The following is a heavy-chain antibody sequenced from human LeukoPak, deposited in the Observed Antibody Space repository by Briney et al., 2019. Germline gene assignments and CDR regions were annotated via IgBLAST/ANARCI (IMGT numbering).Heavy chain of an antibody. CDR3: ARFLSTGRSYYSGFDY. Sequence: ASVKVSCKASGYTFTGYYMHWVRQAPGQGLEWMGWINPNSGGTNYAQKFQGRVTMTRDTSISTAYMELSRLRSDDTAVYYCARFLSTGRSYYSGFDYWGQGTLVTVSS. V-gene: IGHV1-2*02. CDR2: INPNSGGT. D-gene: IGHD3-22*01. CDR1: GYTFTGYY. J-gene: IGHJ4*02.